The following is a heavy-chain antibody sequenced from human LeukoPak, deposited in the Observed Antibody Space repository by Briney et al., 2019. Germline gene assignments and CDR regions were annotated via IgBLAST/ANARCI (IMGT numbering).Heavy chain of an antibody. CDR1: GYTFTGYG. V-gene: IGHV1-18*01. D-gene: IGHD3-9*01. Sequence: ASVKVSCKASGYTFTGYGISWVRQAPGQGLEWMGWISAYNGNTNYAQKLQGRVTMTTDTSTSTAYMELRSLRSDDTAVYYCARDSPLDILTGYSPYGMDVWGQGTTVTVSS. CDR2: ISAYNGNT. CDR3: ARDSPLDILTGYSPYGMDV. J-gene: IGHJ6*02.